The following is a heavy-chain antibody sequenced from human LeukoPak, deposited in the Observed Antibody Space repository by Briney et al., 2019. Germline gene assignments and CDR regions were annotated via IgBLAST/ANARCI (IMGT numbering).Heavy chain of an antibody. CDR2: IKQDGSEK. V-gene: IGHV3-7*01. D-gene: IGHD3-22*01. Sequence: GGSLRLSCAASGFTFSSYWMSWVRQAPGRGLEWVANIKQDGSEKYYVDSVKGRFTISRDNAKNSLYLQMNSLRAEDTAVYYCARDGSSGYYDSFYGMDVWGQGTTVTVSS. CDR3: ARDGSSGYYDSFYGMDV. J-gene: IGHJ6*02. CDR1: GFTFSSYW.